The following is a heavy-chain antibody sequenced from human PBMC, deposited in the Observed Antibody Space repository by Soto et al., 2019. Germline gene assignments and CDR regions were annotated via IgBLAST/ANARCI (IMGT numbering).Heavy chain of an antibody. J-gene: IGHJ6*01. CDR3: ARADCSSTSCYADPNREVNYYYGMDV. CDR1: GGTFSSYA. Sequence: QVQLVQSGAEVKKPGSSVTVSCTASGGTFSSYAISWVRQAPGQGLEWMGGIIPIFGTANYAQKFQGRVTITADESTSRAYMELSSLSAEDTAMYYCARADCSSTSCYADPNREVNYYYGMDVWGQGTTVTVFS. CDR2: IIPIFGTA. D-gene: IGHD2-2*01. V-gene: IGHV1-69*01.